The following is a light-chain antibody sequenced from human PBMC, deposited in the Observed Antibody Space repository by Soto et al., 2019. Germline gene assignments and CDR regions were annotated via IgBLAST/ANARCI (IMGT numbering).Light chain of an antibody. V-gene: IGKV3-20*01. CDR3: QQYGSALYT. CDR1: QSVSSSY. Sequence: ESVLTQSPGTLSLSPGERATLSCRASQSVSSSYLAWYQQKPGQAPRLLIYGASSRATGIPDRFSCSGSGTDFTLTISRLEAEDVAVYYCQQYGSALYTFGQGTKLEIK. J-gene: IGKJ2*01. CDR2: GAS.